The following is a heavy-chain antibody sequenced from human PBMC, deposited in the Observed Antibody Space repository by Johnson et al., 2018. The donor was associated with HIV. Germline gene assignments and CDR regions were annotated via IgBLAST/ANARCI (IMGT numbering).Heavy chain of an antibody. Sequence: VQLVESGGGLVQPGGSLRLSCAASGFTVSSNYMSWVRQAPGKGLEWVSVIYSGGSTYYADSVKGRFTISRDNSKSMLHLQMNSLRTDDAAVYYCARAGGTHFNFWSGYNREGDAFDIWDQGTMVTVSS. CDR2: IYSGGST. V-gene: IGHV3-66*01. D-gene: IGHD3-3*01. J-gene: IGHJ3*02. CDR3: ARAGGTHFNFWSGYNREGDAFDI. CDR1: GFTVSSNY.